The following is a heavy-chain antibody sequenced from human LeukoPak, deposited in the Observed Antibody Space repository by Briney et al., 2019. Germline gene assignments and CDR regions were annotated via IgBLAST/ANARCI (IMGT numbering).Heavy chain of an antibody. CDR3: AKDLTPQPANAWFDP. V-gene: IGHV3-23*01. Sequence: GGTLRLSCAASGLTFSSYGMSWVRQAPGKGLEWVSTISGRRDSTSYADSVKGRFTISRDNSKNTVYLQMNSLRAEDSAVYYCAKDLTPQPANAWFDPWGQGTLVTVSS. J-gene: IGHJ5*02. CDR2: ISGRRDST. CDR1: GLTFSSYG. D-gene: IGHD2-2*01.